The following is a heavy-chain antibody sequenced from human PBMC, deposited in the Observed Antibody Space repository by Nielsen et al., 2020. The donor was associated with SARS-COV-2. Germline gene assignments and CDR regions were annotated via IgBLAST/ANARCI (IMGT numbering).Heavy chain of an antibody. CDR3: ARGHWNFGVVLSYYYYYGMDV. CDR1: GYTFTSYG. D-gene: IGHD3-3*01. CDR2: ISAYNGNT. V-gene: IGHV1-18*01. J-gene: IGHJ6*02. Sequence: ASVKVSCKASGYTFTSYGISWVRQAPGQGLEWMGWISAYNGNTNYAQKLQGRVTMTTDTSTSTAYMELRSLRSDDTAVDYCARGHWNFGVVLSYYYYYGMDVWGQGTTVTVSS.